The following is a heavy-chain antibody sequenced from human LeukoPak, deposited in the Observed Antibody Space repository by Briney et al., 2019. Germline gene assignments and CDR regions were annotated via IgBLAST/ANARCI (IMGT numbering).Heavy chain of an antibody. J-gene: IGHJ5*02. CDR3: AKNGQSGFSFDP. V-gene: IGHV4-34*01. D-gene: IGHD2-8*01. CDR1: GGSLNGHY. Sequence: SETLSLTCAVYGGSLNGHYWSWIRQPPGKELEWIGESGHRGGTKFNPSLKSRVTISADTSKNQFSLKMSSVTAADTAIYYCAKNGQSGFSFDPWGQGTLVTVSS. CDR2: SGHRGGT.